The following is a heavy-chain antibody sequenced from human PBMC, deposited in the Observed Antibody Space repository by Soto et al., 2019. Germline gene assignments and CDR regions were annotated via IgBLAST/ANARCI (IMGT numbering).Heavy chain of an antibody. V-gene: IGHV1-8*01. J-gene: IGHJ5*02. CDR3: ARTQVDCSGGSCYSDNWFDP. Sequence: QVQLVQSGAEVKKPGASVKVSCKASGYNFTSYDINWVRQATGQGLERMGWMNPNSGNTDYAQKFQGRDTMTRNTAISTAYMELSGLRSEDTAIYYCARTQVDCSGGSCYSDNWFDPWGQGTLVTVSS. CDR1: GYNFTSYD. CDR2: MNPNSGNT. D-gene: IGHD2-15*01.